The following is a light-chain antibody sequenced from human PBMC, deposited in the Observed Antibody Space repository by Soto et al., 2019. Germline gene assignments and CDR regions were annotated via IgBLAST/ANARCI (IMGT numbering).Light chain of an antibody. Sequence: QSVLTQPPSASGSPGQSVTISCTGSSSDVGHSNFVSWYQQHPGKGPKLIIYEVSKRPSGVPDRFSGSKSGNTASLSVSGLQDEDEADYFCNAQADNGKHVFRTGTKLTVL. CDR2: EVS. J-gene: IGLJ1*01. CDR3: NAQADNGKHV. CDR1: SSDVGHSNF. V-gene: IGLV2-8*01.